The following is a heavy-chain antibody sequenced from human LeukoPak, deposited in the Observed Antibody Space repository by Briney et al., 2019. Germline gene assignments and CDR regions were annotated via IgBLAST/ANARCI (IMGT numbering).Heavy chain of an antibody. CDR1: GGSISSYY. D-gene: IGHD4-23*01. Sequence: PSETLSLTCTVSGGSISSYYWSWIRQPPGKGLEWIGYIYYSGSTNYNPSLKSRVTISVDTSKNQFSLKLSSVTAADTAVYYCARGDDYGGNFDYWGQGTLATVSS. CDR2: IYYSGST. CDR3: ARGDDYGGNFDY. J-gene: IGHJ4*02. V-gene: IGHV4-59*01.